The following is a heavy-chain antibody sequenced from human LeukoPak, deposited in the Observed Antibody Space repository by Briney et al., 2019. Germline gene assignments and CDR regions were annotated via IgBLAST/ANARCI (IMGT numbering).Heavy chain of an antibody. J-gene: IGHJ4*02. Sequence: GGSLRLSCAASGFTFSDYYMSWIRQAPGKGLEWVSYISSSGSTIYYADSVKGRFTISRDNAKNSLYLQMNSLRAEDTAVYYCARERLLLDYYDSSGYKSYYFDYWGQGTLVTVSS. D-gene: IGHD3-22*01. V-gene: IGHV3-11*01. CDR3: ARERLLLDYYDSSGYKSYYFDY. CDR1: GFTFSDYY. CDR2: ISSSGSTI.